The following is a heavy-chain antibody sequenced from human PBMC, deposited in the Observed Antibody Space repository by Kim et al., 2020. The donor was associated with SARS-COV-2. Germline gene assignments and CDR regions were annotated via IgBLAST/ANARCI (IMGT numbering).Heavy chain of an antibody. CDR3: AREGYSSSWHYYYYMDV. D-gene: IGHD6-13*01. Sequence: VMGRITISRDNSKNPLYLQMNSLRAEDTAVYYCAREGYSSSWHYYYYMDVWGKGTTVTVSS. V-gene: IGHV3-30*01. J-gene: IGHJ6*03.